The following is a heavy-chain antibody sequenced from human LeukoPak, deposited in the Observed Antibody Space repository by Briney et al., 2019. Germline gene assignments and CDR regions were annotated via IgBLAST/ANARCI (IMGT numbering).Heavy chain of an antibody. D-gene: IGHD2-15*01. Sequence: GGSLRLSCAASGFTFSSYGMHWVRQAPGKGLEWVAVISYDGSNKYYADSVKGRFTISRDNSKNTLYLQMSSLRAEDTAVYYCAKGGSATQGFDYWGQGALVTVSS. V-gene: IGHV3-30*18. CDR1: GFTFSSYG. CDR2: ISYDGSNK. CDR3: AKGGSATQGFDY. J-gene: IGHJ4*02.